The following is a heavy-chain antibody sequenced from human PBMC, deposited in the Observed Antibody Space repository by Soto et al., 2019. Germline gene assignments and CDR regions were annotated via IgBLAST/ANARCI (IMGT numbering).Heavy chain of an antibody. CDR1: GGSMSSGDYY. J-gene: IGHJ4*02. CDR3: ARKPYDILSGYYNPYFDY. D-gene: IGHD3-9*01. Sequence: SETLSLTCTVSGGSMSSGDYYWSWIRQPPGKGLEWIGYIYYSGSTYYNPSLKSRVTISVDTSKNQFSLKLSSVSAADTAVYYCARKPYDILSGYYNPYFDYWGQGTLVTVSS. V-gene: IGHV4-30-4*01. CDR2: IYYSGST.